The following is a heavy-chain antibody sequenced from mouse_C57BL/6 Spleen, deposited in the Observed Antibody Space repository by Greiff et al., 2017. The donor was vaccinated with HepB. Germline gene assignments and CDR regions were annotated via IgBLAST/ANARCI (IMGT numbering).Heavy chain of an antibody. CDR1: GYAFSSSW. V-gene: IGHV1-82*01. Sequence: VQLQQSGPELVKPGASVKISCKASGYAFSSSWMNWVKQRPGKGLEWIGRIYPGDGDTNYNGKFKGKATLTADKSSSTAYMQLSSLTSGDSAVYFCASSERGEGWYFDVWGTGTTVTVSS. CDR3: ASSERGEGWYFDV. CDR2: IYPGDGDT. J-gene: IGHJ1*03.